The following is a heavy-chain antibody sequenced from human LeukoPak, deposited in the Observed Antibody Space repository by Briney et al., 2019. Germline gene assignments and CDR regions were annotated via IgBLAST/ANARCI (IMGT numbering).Heavy chain of an antibody. Sequence: SETLSLTCTVSGGSISSYYWSWIRQPPGKGLEWMGYIYYSGSTNYNTSLKRRVTISVDPSKNHFSLKLSSVTAADTAVYYCARLVGGDSNYFDYWGPGTLVTVSS. J-gene: IGHJ4*02. D-gene: IGHD2-21*02. CDR3: ARLVGGDSNYFDY. V-gene: IGHV4-59*08. CDR1: GGSISSYY. CDR2: IYYSGST.